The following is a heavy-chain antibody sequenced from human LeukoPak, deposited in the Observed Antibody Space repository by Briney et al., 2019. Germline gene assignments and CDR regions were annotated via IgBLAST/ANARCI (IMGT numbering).Heavy chain of an antibody. CDR1: GYTFTSYY. J-gene: IGHJ6*02. D-gene: IGHD1-26*01. CDR2: IDPSGGST. Sequence: GASVKVSCTASGYTFTSYYMHWVRQAPGQGLEWMGIIDPSGGSTSYAQKFQGRVTMTRDTSTSTVYMELSSLRSEDTAVYYCARDRSGSYTYYYGMDVWGQGTTVTVSS. CDR3: ARDRSGSYTYYYGMDV. V-gene: IGHV1-46*01.